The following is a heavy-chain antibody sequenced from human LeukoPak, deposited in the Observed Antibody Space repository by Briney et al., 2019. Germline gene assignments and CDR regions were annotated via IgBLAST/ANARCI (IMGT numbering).Heavy chain of an antibody. Sequence: EASVEVSCKASGVTFSSYAISWVRQAPGQGLEWMGGIIPIFGTANYAQKFQGRVTITADKSTSTAYVELSSLRSEDTAVYYCASLRVTMVRGLLPGYYDLWGRGTLVTVSS. CDR2: IIPIFGTA. J-gene: IGHJ2*01. V-gene: IGHV1-69*06. D-gene: IGHD3-10*01. CDR1: GVTFSSYA. CDR3: ASLRVTMVRGLLPGYYDL.